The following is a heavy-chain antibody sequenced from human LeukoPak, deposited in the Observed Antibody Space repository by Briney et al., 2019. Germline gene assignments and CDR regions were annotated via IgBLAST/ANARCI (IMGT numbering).Heavy chain of an antibody. V-gene: IGHV4-61*02. CDR1: GGSIGSGSYY. CDR2: IYTSGST. J-gene: IGHJ5*02. CDR3: ARSLYGEDPAYNWFDP. Sequence: SETLSLTCTVSGGSIGSGSYYWSWIRQPAGKGLEWIGRIYTSGSTNYNPSLKSRVTISVDTSKNQFSLKLSSVTAADTAVYYCARSLYGEDPAYNWFDPWGQGTLVTVSS. D-gene: IGHD4-17*01.